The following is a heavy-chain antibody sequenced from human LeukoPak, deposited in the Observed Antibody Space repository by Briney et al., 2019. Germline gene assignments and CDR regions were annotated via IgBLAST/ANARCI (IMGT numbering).Heavy chain of an antibody. CDR1: GFTFSSYW. V-gene: IGHV3-7*01. CDR2: IKRDGSEK. Sequence: GGSLRLSCAASGFTFSSYWMSWVRQAPGKGLEWVANIKRDGSEKYYVDSVKGRSTISRDNAKNSLYLQMNSLRAEDTAVYYCARVDYYGSGSRDYWGQGTLVTVSS. CDR3: ARVDYYGSGSRDY. J-gene: IGHJ4*02. D-gene: IGHD3-10*01.